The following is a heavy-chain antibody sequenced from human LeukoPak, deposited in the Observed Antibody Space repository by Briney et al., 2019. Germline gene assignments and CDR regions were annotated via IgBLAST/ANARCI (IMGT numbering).Heavy chain of an antibody. Sequence: SETLSLTCAVYGGSFSGYYWSWIRQPPGKGLEWIGEINHSGSTNYNPSLKSRVTISVDTSKNQFSLKLSSVTAADTAVYYCAFGKDYAFDIWGQGTMVTVSS. V-gene: IGHV4-34*01. CDR1: GGSFSGYY. D-gene: IGHD4-23*01. J-gene: IGHJ3*02. CDR3: AFGKDYAFDI. CDR2: INHSGST.